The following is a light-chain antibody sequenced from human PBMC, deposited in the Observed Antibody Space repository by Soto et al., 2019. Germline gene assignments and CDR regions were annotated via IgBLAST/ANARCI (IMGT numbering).Light chain of an antibody. CDR2: GTS. J-gene: IGKJ1*01. CDR1: QSIRRGY. Sequence: DSVLTQSPGTLSLSPGEGATLSCRASQSIRRGYLAWYQQKPGQAPRLLIYGTSSRATGVPDRFSGSGSGTDFTLTISRLEREDFAFYYCQQYGSSPRTFGQGTKVDIK. CDR3: QQYGSSPRT. V-gene: IGKV3-20*01.